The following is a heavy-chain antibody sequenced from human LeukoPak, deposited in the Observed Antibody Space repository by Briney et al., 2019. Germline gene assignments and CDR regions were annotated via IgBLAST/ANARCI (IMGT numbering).Heavy chain of an antibody. CDR3: ARDLGKKNSGYSSSWYDY. CDR2: INWNGGST. CDR1: GFTFDDYG. D-gene: IGHD6-13*01. J-gene: IGHJ4*02. V-gene: IGHV3-20*01. Sequence: GGSLRLSCAASGFTFDDYGMSWVRQAPGKGLEWVSGINWNGGSTGYADSVKGRFTISRDNAKNSLYLQMNSLRAEETALYHCARDLGKKNSGYSSSWYDYWGQGTLVTVSS.